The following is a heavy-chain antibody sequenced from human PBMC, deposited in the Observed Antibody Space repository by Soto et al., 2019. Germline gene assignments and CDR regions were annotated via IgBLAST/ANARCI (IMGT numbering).Heavy chain of an antibody. Sequence: SETQSLTCAVYGGSFSGYYWSWIRQPPGKGLDWIGEINHGGSTNYNPSLKSRVTISIDTSKNQFSLKLSSVTAADTAVYYCASGGQTIIPKDWGQGTLVTVSS. V-gene: IGHV4-34*01. CDR1: GGSFSGYY. J-gene: IGHJ4*02. D-gene: IGHD5-12*01. CDR2: INHGGST. CDR3: ASGGQTIIPKD.